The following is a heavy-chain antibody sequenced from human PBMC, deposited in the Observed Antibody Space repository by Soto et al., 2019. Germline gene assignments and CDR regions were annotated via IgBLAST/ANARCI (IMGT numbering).Heavy chain of an antibody. Sequence: QVQLVESGGGVVQPGRSLRLSCAASGFTFSTYGMHWVRQAPGKGLEWVAVIWDDGSNQYYADSVEGRLTISRDNSKSTLDLQMDSLRPEDTAVYYCAKGGSSGWDLDYWGQGTLVTVSS. V-gene: IGHV3-33*06. J-gene: IGHJ4*02. CDR2: IWDDGSNQ. CDR3: AKGGSSGWDLDY. CDR1: GFTFSTYG. D-gene: IGHD6-19*01.